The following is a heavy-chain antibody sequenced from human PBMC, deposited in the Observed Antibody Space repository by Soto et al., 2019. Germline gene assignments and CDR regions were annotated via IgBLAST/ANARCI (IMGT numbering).Heavy chain of an antibody. CDR2: IYPGDSDT. CDR1: GYSFTSYW. V-gene: IGHV5-51*01. J-gene: IGHJ3*02. CDR3: ASPSGSTSPKHDAFDI. D-gene: IGHD2-2*01. Sequence: PGESLKISCKGSGYSFTSYWIGRVRQMPGKGLEWMGIIYPGDSDTRYSPSFQGQVTISADKSISTAYLQWSSLKASDTAMYYCASPSGSTSPKHDAFDIWGQGTMVTVSS.